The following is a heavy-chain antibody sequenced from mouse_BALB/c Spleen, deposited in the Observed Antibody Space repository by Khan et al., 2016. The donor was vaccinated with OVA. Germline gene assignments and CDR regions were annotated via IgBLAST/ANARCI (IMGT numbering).Heavy chain of an antibody. Sequence: VQLQQPGTELVRPGDFPPPPPPPPPPHPTPSYIHWVKQRPDQGLEWLGWIDPETGNPIYDPKFPGKASITADTSSKTAYLQLSSLKSVDIAVYYSPRSILRYIDYWGQGATLTVSS. CDR1: PPHPTPSY. CDR3: PRSILRYIDY. J-gene: IGHJ2*01. CDR2: IDPETGNP. V-gene: IGHV14-1*02. D-gene: IGHD2-3*01.